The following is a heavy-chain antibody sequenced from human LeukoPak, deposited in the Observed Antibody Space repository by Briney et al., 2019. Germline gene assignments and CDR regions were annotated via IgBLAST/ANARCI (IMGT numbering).Heavy chain of an antibody. V-gene: IGHV4-4*07. J-gene: IGHJ4*02. Sequence: SETLSLTCTVSGGSISSDYWSWIRQPAGKGLEWIGRIYSSGSTNYNPSLKSRVTMSVDTSKNQFSLKLSSVTAADTAVYYCARHLKKQWLEDWGQGTLVTVSS. D-gene: IGHD6-19*01. CDR2: IYSSGST. CDR1: GGSISSDY. CDR3: ARHLKKQWLED.